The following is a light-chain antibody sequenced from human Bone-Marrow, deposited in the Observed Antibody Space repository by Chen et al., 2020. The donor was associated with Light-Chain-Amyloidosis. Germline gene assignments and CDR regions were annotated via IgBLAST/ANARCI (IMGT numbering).Light chain of an antibody. J-gene: IGKJ3*01. V-gene: IGKV4-1*01. CDR1: QSILYNSNNKNS. CDR3: QQYYSFPFT. Sequence: DIVMTQSPDSLAGSLGERATINCKSSQSILYNSNNKNSLVWYQRKPGQPPKLLVYWASARESGVPDRFSGSGSGTDFTLTISSLQAEDVAVYYCQQYYSFPFTFGPGTRVDIK. CDR2: WAS.